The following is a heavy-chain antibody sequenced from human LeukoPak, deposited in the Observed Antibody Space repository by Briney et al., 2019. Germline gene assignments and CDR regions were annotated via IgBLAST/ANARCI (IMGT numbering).Heavy chain of an antibody. CDR3: ARTVEGHFDF. J-gene: IGHJ4*02. Sequence: PGGSLRLSCVASAFTFKTDTLNWFRQTPGKGLEWVSYISTAGNLINYADSVRGRFTISRDNAKNSLYLYMNSLTPEDTAVYYCARTVEGHFDFRGQGTLVTVSS. CDR1: AFTFKTDT. CDR2: ISTAGNLI. D-gene: IGHD5-24*01. V-gene: IGHV3-21*01.